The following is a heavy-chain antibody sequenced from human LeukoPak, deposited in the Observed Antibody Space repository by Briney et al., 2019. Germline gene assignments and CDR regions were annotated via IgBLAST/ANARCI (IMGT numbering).Heavy chain of an antibody. D-gene: IGHD1-14*01. V-gene: IGHV4-31*03. CDR2: IYYSGST. Sequence: SETLSLTCTVSGGSISSGGYYWSWIRQHPGKGLEWIGYIYYSGSTYYNPSLKSRVTISVYTSKNQFSLRLSSVTAADTAVYYCARVLAAHSFYNAPVWFDPWGQGTLVTVSS. CDR1: GGSISSGGYY. CDR3: ARVLAAHSFYNAPVWFDP. J-gene: IGHJ5*02.